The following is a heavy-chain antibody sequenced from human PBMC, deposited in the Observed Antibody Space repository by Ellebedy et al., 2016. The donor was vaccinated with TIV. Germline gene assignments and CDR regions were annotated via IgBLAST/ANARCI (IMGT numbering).Heavy chain of an antibody. CDR1: GFTFSSCG. CDR2: IWYDGSNK. Sequence: PGGSLRLSCAASGFTFSSCGMHWVRQAPGKGLEGVAVIWYDGSNKYYADSVKGRLTISRDNSKNTLYLQMNSLRAEATAVYYCARDPSGGHNDAFDLWGQGTMVTVSS. D-gene: IGHD3-16*01. V-gene: IGHV3-33*01. J-gene: IGHJ3*01. CDR3: ARDPSGGHNDAFDL.